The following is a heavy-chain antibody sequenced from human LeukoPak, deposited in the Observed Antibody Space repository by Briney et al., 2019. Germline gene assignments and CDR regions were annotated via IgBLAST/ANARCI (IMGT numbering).Heavy chain of an antibody. V-gene: IGHV1-2*02. J-gene: IGHJ4*02. CDR1: GYTFTGYY. Sequence: ASVKVSCKASGYTFTGYYMHWVRQAPGQGLGWMGWINPNSGGTNYAQKFQGRVTMTRDTSISTAYMELSRLRSDDTAVYYCARGLPYYYDSSGYFDYWGQGTLVTVSS. CDR3: ARGLPYYYDSSGYFDY. D-gene: IGHD3-22*01. CDR2: INPNSGGT.